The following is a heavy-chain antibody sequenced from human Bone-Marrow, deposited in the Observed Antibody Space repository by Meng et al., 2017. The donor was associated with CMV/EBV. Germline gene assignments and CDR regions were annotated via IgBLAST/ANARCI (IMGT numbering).Heavy chain of an antibody. V-gene: IGHV3-53*01. CDR3: ARDGNYFDTSVYFGFEY. J-gene: IGHJ4*02. CDR2: LYCGSST. D-gene: IGHD3-22*01. Sequence: SNYVGRVRQASGAVLEWVAVLYCGSSTFYGGCVKGRFALSRGNSKNTVYLQMNNLRGEDTAMYYCARDGNYFDTSVYFGFEYWGQGTLVTVSS. CDR1: SNY.